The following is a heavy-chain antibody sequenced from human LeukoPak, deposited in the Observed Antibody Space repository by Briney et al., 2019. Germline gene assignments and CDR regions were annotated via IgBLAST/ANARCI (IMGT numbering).Heavy chain of an antibody. D-gene: IGHD1-26*01. J-gene: IGHJ4*02. Sequence: VRSLRLSCAASGFTFSSYGMHWVRQAPGKGLEWVSYISSTSSTIYYADSVKGRFTVSRDNAKNSLYLQMNSLRDDDTAVYYCARDLISGHYTFDYWGQGTLVTVSS. CDR2: ISSTSSTI. CDR1: GFTFSSYG. CDR3: ARDLISGHYTFDY. V-gene: IGHV3-48*02.